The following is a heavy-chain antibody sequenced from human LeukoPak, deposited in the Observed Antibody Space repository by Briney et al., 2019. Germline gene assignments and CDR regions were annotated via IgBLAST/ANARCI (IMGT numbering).Heavy chain of an antibody. CDR3: AKEPRWESVRSLDI. J-gene: IGHJ3*02. CDR1: GFNFPTYA. D-gene: IGHD3-16*01. Sequence: PGGSLRLSCAASGFNFPTYAMQWVRQAPGKGLEWVSSIRVSDGARFYADSVKGRFTTSRDNSKNTLFLQMNSLRVEDTAVYYCAKEPRWESVRSLDIWGQGTMVTVSS. CDR2: IRVSDGAR. V-gene: IGHV3-23*01.